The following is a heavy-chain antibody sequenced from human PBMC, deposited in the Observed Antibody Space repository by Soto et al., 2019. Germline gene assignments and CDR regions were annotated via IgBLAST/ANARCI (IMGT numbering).Heavy chain of an antibody. V-gene: IGHV5-10-1*01. Sequence: ESLKISCKGSGNIFSDFWITWVRQMPGKGLEWMGRINPRDSSTNYSPSFRGHVTVSLDKSMNTAYLQWASLNASDTAIYFCERRDIRWAFDSWGQGALVTVSS. CDR3: ERRDIRWAFDS. CDR1: GNIFSDFW. D-gene: IGHD1-26*01. J-gene: IGHJ4*02. CDR2: INPRDSST.